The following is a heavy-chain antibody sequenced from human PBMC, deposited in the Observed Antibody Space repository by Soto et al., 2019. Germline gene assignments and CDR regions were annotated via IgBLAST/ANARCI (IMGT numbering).Heavy chain of an antibody. CDR1: SYTFTNYA. CDR2: ISAYNGNT. CDR3: ARDLAAAGPFDC. D-gene: IGHD6-13*01. Sequence: QVQLVQYGAEVKKPGASVKVSCKASSYTFTNYAFIWVRQAPGQGLEWMGWISAYNGNTNYPQKLQGRVTMTTDTSTSTAYTELRSLRSDDTAVYYCARDLAAAGPFDCWGQGTLVTVSS. V-gene: IGHV1-18*01. J-gene: IGHJ4*02.